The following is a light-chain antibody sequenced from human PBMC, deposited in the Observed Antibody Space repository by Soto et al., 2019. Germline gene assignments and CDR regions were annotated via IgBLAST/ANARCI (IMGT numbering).Light chain of an antibody. CDR1: SSDVGAYNY. Sequence: QSVLTQPASVSGSPGQSITISCTGTSSDVGAYNYVSWYQQHPGKAPKLMTYDVSDRPSGISNRFSGSKSGNTASLTISGLQAEDEADYYCSSYTSSNTLYGFGTGTKVTVL. CDR3: SSYTSSNTLYG. CDR2: DVS. V-gene: IGLV2-14*01. J-gene: IGLJ1*01.